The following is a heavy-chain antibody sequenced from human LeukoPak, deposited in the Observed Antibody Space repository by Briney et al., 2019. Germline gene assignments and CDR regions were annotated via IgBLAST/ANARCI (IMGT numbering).Heavy chain of an antibody. CDR1: GFTFSSYA. CDR2: ISSSSSYI. D-gene: IGHD2-2*01. Sequence: GGSLRLFCAASGFTFSSYAMSWVRQAPGKGLEWVSSISSSSSYIYYADSVKGRFTISRDNAKNSLYLQMNSLRAEDTAVYYCARDGGDIVVVPAAFDYWGQGTLVTVSS. V-gene: IGHV3-21*01. CDR3: ARDGGDIVVVPAAFDY. J-gene: IGHJ4*02.